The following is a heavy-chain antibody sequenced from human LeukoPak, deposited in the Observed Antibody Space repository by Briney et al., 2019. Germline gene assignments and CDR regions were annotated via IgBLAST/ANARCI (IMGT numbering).Heavy chain of an antibody. V-gene: IGHV3-7*01. D-gene: IGHD6-13*01. CDR2: IKQDGSEK. CDR1: GFTFSSYW. Sequence: PGGSLRLSCAASGFTFSSYWMSWVRQAPGKGLEWVANIKQDGSEKYYVDSVKGRFTISRDNAKNSLYLQMNRLRAEDTAVYYCARSSSWYWHYFDYWGQGTLVTVSS. CDR3: ARSSSWYWHYFDY. J-gene: IGHJ4*02.